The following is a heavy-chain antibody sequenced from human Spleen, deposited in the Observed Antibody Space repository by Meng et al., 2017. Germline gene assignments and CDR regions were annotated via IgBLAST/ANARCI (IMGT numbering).Heavy chain of an antibody. V-gene: IGHV1-18*01. CDR1: GYTFINYG. J-gene: IGHJ6*02. CDR3: ARDRGAYSDSWYNAYNYAMDV. Sequence: ASVKVSCKASGYTFINYGISWVRQAPGQGLEWMGWISAYNGNTNYAQKLQGRVTMTTDTSTITAYMELRSLRSDDTAVYYCARDRGAYSDSWYNAYNYAMDVWGQGTTVTVSS. D-gene: IGHD6-13*01. CDR2: ISAYNGNT.